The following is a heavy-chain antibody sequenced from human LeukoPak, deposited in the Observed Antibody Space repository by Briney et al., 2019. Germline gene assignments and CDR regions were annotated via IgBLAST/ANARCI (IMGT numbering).Heavy chain of an antibody. Sequence: PGGSLRLSCAASGLTFSSYAMSWVRQAPGKGLEWVSAISASGDGKYYADSVKVRFTISRDNSKNTLYLQMNSLRAEDTSVYDCAKGTRGTAGDFWGQGTLVTVSA. V-gene: IGHV3-23*01. CDR3: AKGTRGTAGDF. CDR2: ISASGDGK. CDR1: GLTFSSYA. D-gene: IGHD6-13*01. J-gene: IGHJ4*02.